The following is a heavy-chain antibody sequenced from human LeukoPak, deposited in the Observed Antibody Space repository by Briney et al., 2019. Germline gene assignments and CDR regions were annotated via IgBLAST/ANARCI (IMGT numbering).Heavy chain of an antibody. J-gene: IGHJ4*02. D-gene: IGHD6-19*01. Sequence: PSETLSLTCTVSGGSISSCYWSWIRQPPGKGLEWIGYIYYSGSTKYNPSLKSRATISVETSKNQFSLKLSSVTAADTAVYYCATASSGLDYWGQGTLVTVSS. V-gene: IGHV4-59*01. CDR2: IYYSGST. CDR1: GGSISSCY. CDR3: ATASSGLDY.